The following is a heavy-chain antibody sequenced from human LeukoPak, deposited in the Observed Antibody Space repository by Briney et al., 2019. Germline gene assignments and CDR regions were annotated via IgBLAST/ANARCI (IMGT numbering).Heavy chain of an antibody. J-gene: IGHJ4*02. V-gene: IGHV4-38-2*02. CDR1: GYSISSGYY. D-gene: IGHD5-24*01. CDR2: IYYSGST. Sequence: SETLSLTCTVSGYSISSGYYWGWIRQPPGMGLEWIGSIYYSGSTYYNPSLKSRVTISVDTSKNQFSLKLSSVTAADTAVYYCARDLMGLYYFDYWGQGTLVTVSS. CDR3: ARDLMGLYYFDY.